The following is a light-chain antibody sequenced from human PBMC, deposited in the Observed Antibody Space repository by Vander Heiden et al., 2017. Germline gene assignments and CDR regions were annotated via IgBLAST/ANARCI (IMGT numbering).Light chain of an antibody. CDR1: QSLVYIDGNTF. Sequence: DVLLTQSPLSLPVTLGQPASISCRSSQSLVYIDGNTFLSWFQQRPGQSQRRLIYKISKRDSGVPDRFSGSGSGTDFTLEISRVEAEDVGVYYCMQGTHWPLTFGGGTKVEIK. CDR2: KIS. CDR3: MQGTHWPLT. V-gene: IGKV2-30*01. J-gene: IGKJ4*01.